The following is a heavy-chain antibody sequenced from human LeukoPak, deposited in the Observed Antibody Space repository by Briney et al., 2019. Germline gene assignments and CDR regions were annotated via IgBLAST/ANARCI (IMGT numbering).Heavy chain of an antibody. Sequence: SETLSLTCTVSGGSISSYYWSWIRQPPGKGLEWIGYIYYSGSTNYNPSLKSRVTISVDSSKNQFSLRLSSVTAADTAVYYCASGTSWYVVDYWGQGTLVTVSS. V-gene: IGHV4-59*01. J-gene: IGHJ4*02. D-gene: IGHD6-13*01. CDR2: IYYSGST. CDR3: ASGTSWYVVDY. CDR1: GGSISSYY.